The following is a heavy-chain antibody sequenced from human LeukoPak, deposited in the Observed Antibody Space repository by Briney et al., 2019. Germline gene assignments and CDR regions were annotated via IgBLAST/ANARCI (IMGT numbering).Heavy chain of an antibody. D-gene: IGHD6-13*01. Sequence: GASVKVSCKASGYTFTNYAIHWVRQAPGQRFEWMGWINAANGHTKYSQEFQDRITITRDTSATTAYMELSNLRSDATAVYYCARDGIPYSSSWYQLYPLYYYYMDVWGKGTTVTVSS. V-gene: IGHV1-3*01. CDR2: INAANGHT. J-gene: IGHJ6*03. CDR3: ARDGIPYSSSWYQLYPLYYYYMDV. CDR1: GYTFTNYA.